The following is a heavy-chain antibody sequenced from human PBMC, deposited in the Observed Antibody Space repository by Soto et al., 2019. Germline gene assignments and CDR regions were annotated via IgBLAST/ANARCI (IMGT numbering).Heavy chain of an antibody. D-gene: IGHD3-3*01. J-gene: IGHJ6*02. CDR3: AKEGPYDFWSGSEDYYGMDV. CDR2: IYSGGST. V-gene: IGHV3-53*01. Sequence: PGGSLRLSCAASGFTVSSNYMSWVRQAPGKGLEWVSVIYSGGSTYYADSVRGRFTISRDNSKNTLYLQMNCLRAEDTAVYYCAKEGPYDFWSGSEDYYGMDVWGQGTTVTVSS. CDR1: GFTVSSNY.